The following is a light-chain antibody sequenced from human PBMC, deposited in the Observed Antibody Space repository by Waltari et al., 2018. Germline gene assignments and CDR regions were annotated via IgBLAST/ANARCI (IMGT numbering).Light chain of an antibody. V-gene: IGLV2-14*03. CDR3: CSYTSVGSWV. CDR2: DVR. Sequence: QSALTQPASVSGSPVQSITISCTGTSRDVGNYTYVSRYPQHPGRAPKLSVSDVRDRPSGVSIRFAGYKAGNAASLTISGLQAEDEGDYCCCSYTSVGSWVFGGGTKVTVL. J-gene: IGLJ3*02. CDR1: SRDVGNYTY.